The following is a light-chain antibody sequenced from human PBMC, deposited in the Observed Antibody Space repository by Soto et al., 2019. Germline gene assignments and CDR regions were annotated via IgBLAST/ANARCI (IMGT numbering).Light chain of an antibody. Sequence: EIPMTRYDSSLSSSVGYTVTSTCQASQDISNYLNWYQQKPGKAPKLLIYDASNLETGVPSRFSGSGSGTDFTFTISSLQPEDIATYYCQQYDNLPLTFGGGTKVDIK. CDR3: QQYDNLPLT. V-gene: IGKV1-33*01. CDR2: DAS. CDR1: QDISNY. J-gene: IGKJ4*01.